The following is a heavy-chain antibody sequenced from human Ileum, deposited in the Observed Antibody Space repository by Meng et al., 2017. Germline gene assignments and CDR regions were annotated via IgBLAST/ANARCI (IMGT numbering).Heavy chain of an antibody. Sequence: GESLKISCKGSGYSFTSYWIGWVRQMPGKGLEWMGIIYPGDSDTRYSPSFQGQVTISADKSISTAYLQWSSLKASDTAMYYCARIDYGDYSDSAFDIWDQGTMITVSS. V-gene: IGHV5-51*01. CDR1: GYSFTSYW. CDR3: ARIDYGDYSDSAFDI. J-gene: IGHJ3*02. CDR2: IYPGDSDT. D-gene: IGHD4-17*01.